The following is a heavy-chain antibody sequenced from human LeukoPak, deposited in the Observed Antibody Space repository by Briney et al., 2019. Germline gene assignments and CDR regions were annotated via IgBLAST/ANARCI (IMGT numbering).Heavy chain of an antibody. V-gene: IGHV3-21*01. J-gene: IGHJ6*03. CDR3: ARGQQHVPLYYYYMDV. CDR2: IRMSSSNI. CDR1: SLSFTIQC. D-gene: IGHD6-6*01. Sequence: PGRSLSPAHPPSSLSFTIQCTGSVRLAPGEWREWQSSIRMSSSNIYYAHSVKGRFTMSRDNAKNSLYLQMNSLRGEDTAVYYCARGQQHVPLYYYYMDVWGKGTKVTVSS.